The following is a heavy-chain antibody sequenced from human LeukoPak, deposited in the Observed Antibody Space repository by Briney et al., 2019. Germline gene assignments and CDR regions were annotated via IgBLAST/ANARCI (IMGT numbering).Heavy chain of an antibody. CDR3: ARLGYCSSTSCPRTFHY. V-gene: IGHV4-39*01. J-gene: IGHJ4*02. CDR1: GGSISSSSYY. D-gene: IGHD2-2*01. Sequence: SETLSLTCTVSGGSISSSSYYWGWIRQPPGKGLEWSGSIYYSGSTYYNPSLKSRVTISVDTSKSQFSLKLSSVTAADTAVYYCARLGYCSSTSCPRTFHYWGQGTLVTVSS. CDR2: IYYSGST.